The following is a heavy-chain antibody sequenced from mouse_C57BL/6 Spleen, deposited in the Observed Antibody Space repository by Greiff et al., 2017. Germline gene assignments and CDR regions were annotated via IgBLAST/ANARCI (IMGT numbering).Heavy chain of an antibody. V-gene: IGHV1-81*01. D-gene: IGHD2-12*01. CDR2: IYPRSGNT. Sequence: QVQLQESGAELVRPGASVKLSCKASGYTFTSYGISWVKQRPGQGLEWIGEIYPRSGNTYYNEKFKGKATLTADKSSSTAYMDLRSLTSEDSAVFFCARNGNLLLQYQCAVDYWGQGTSVTVSS. J-gene: IGHJ4*01. CDR1: GYTFTSYG. CDR3: ARNGNLLLQYQCAVDY.